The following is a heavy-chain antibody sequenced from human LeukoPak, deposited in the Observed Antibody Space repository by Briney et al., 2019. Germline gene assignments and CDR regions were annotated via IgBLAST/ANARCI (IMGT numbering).Heavy chain of an antibody. D-gene: IGHD6-6*01. Sequence: GASVKVSCKASGYTFTSYDINWVRQATGRGLEWMGWMNPNSGNTGYAQKFQGRVTMTRNTSISTAYMELGSLRSEDTAVYYCARTFAKVAASIGFPTNYYYYYGMDVWGQGTTVTVSS. CDR3: ARTFAKVAASIGFPTNYYYYYGMDV. V-gene: IGHV1-8*01. J-gene: IGHJ6*02. CDR1: GYTFTSYD. CDR2: MNPNSGNT.